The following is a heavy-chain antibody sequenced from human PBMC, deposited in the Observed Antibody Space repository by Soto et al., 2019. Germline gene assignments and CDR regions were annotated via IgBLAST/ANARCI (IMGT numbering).Heavy chain of an antibody. CDR2: INPNSGGT. Sequence: ASVKVSCKASGYTFTGYYMHWVRQAPGQGLEWMGWINPNSGGTNYAQKFQGWVTMTRDTSISTAYMELSRLRSDDTAVYYCARGPLPHQDKRYYMDVWGKGTTVTVSS. CDR3: ARGPLPHQDKRYYMDV. J-gene: IGHJ6*03. V-gene: IGHV1-2*04. CDR1: GYTFTGYY.